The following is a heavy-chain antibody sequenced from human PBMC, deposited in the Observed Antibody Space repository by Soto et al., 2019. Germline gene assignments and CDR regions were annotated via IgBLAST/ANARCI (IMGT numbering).Heavy chain of an antibody. CDR1: GLTFSSYA. J-gene: IGHJ4*02. D-gene: IGHD6-6*01. Sequence: PGGSLRLSCAASGLTFSSYAMSWVRQAPGKGLEWVSAVSGSGGSTYYADSVKGRFTISRDNSKNTLYLQMNSLRAEDTAVYYCAKGSSSWRDFDYWGQGTLVTVST. CDR2: VSGSGGST. CDR3: AKGSSSWRDFDY. V-gene: IGHV3-23*01.